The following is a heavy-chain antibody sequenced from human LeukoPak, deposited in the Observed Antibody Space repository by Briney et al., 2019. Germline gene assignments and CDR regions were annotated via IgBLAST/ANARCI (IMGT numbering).Heavy chain of an antibody. CDR2: ISSSSSYI. Sequence: GGSLRLSCAASGFTFSSYSMNWVRQAPGKGLEWVSSISSSSSYIYYADSMKGRITISRDNAKNSLYLQMNSLRAEDTAVYYCAKDVEVLIAAAGTFDYWGQGTLVTVSS. CDR1: GFTFSSYS. J-gene: IGHJ4*02. V-gene: IGHV3-21*01. D-gene: IGHD6-13*01. CDR3: AKDVEVLIAAAGTFDY.